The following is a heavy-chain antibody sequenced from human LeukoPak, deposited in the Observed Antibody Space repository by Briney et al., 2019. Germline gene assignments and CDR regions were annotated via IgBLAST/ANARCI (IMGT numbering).Heavy chain of an antibody. CDR3: AKDLVEISMVGYFDY. J-gene: IGHJ4*02. CDR1: GFTFSSYS. CDR2: ISGSGSYT. V-gene: IGHV3-21*01. D-gene: IGHD5-12*01. Sequence: PGGSLRLSCTASGFTFSSYSMNWVRQAPGKGLEWVASISGSGSYTYYADSVKGRFTISRDNAKNSLFLQMNNLRAEDTAVYYCAKDLVEISMVGYFDYWSQGTLVSVSS.